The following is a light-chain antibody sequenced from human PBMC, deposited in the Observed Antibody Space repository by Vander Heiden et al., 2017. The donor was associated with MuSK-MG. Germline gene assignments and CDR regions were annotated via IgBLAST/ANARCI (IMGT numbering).Light chain of an antibody. Sequence: SALTQPASVSGPPGQSIAISCTGTSSDVGAYNYVSWYQQHPAKAPKLIIYDVNKRPAGVSNRFSGSKSGNTASLTISGLQEEDEADYYCTSDTTSSTRVFGGGTRLTVL. J-gene: IGLJ3*02. CDR1: SSDVGAYNY. CDR2: DVN. V-gene: IGLV2-14*03. CDR3: TSDTTSSTRV.